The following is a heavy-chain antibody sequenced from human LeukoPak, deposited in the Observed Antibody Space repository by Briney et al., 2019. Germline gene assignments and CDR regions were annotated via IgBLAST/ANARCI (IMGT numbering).Heavy chain of an antibody. CDR2: IYSGGST. CDR1: GFTVSSNY. Sequence: GGSLRLSCAASGFTVSSNYMSWVRQAPGKGLEWVSVIYSGGSTYYADSVKGRFTISRDNSKNTLYLQMNSLRAEDTAVYYCAREGQWLAHAFDIWGQGTMVTVSP. CDR3: AREGQWLAHAFDI. V-gene: IGHV3-53*01. J-gene: IGHJ3*02. D-gene: IGHD6-19*01.